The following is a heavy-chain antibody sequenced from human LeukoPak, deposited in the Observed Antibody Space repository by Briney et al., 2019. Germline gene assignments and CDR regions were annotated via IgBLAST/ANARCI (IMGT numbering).Heavy chain of an antibody. V-gene: IGHV3-30*02. Sequence: GGSLRLSCAASGFTFSSYGMHWVRQAPGKGLEWVTFIRHDGSNKYYADSVKGRFTISRDNSKNTLYLQMNSLRAEDTAVYYCARGGKIAVVGTRSPQYFHHWGQGTLVTVSS. CDR3: ARGGKIAVVGTRSPQYFHH. D-gene: IGHD6-19*01. CDR2: IRHDGSNK. CDR1: GFTFSSYG. J-gene: IGHJ1*01.